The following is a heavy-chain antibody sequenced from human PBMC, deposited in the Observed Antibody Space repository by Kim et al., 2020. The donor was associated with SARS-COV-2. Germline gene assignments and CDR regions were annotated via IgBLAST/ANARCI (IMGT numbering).Heavy chain of an antibody. Sequence: ASVKVSCKASGYTFTSYGISWMRQAPGQGLEWMGWISTYNGDTIYAQKLQGRVTMTTDTSTSTGYMELRSLRSDDTAVYYCARGGTYYEENYWGQGTLVTVSS. CDR2: ISTYNGDT. CDR1: GYTFTSYG. CDR3: ARGGTYYEENY. D-gene: IGHD1-26*01. J-gene: IGHJ4*02. V-gene: IGHV1-18*01.